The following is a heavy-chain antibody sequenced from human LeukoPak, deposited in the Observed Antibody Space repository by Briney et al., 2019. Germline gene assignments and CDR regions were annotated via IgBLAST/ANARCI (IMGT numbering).Heavy chain of an antibody. J-gene: IGHJ4*02. Sequence: ASVKVSCKASGYTFTSYGISWVRQAPGQGLEWMGWISAYNGNTNYAQKLQGRVTMTTDTSTSTAYMELSSLRSEDTAVYYCAQGIVAKARYYFDYWGQGTPVTVSS. V-gene: IGHV1-18*01. D-gene: IGHD5-12*01. CDR3: AQGIVAKARYYFDY. CDR1: GYTFTSYG. CDR2: ISAYNGNT.